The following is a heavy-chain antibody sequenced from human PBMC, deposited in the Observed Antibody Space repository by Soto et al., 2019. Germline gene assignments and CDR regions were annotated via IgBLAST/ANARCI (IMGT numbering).Heavy chain of an antibody. V-gene: IGHV3-30-3*01. CDR1: GFTFSSYA. Sequence: GGSLRLSCAASGFTFSSYAMHWVRQAPGKGLEWVAVISYDGSNKYYADSVKGRFTISRDNSKNTLYLQMNSLRAEDTAVYYCARDRDGYNYVYFDYWGQGTLVTVSS. J-gene: IGHJ4*02. CDR3: ARDRDGYNYVYFDY. D-gene: IGHD5-12*01. CDR2: ISYDGSNK.